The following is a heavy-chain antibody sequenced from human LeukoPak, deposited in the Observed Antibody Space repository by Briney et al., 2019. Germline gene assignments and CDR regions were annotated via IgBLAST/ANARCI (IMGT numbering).Heavy chain of an antibody. J-gene: IGHJ4*02. V-gene: IGHV3-74*01. D-gene: IGHD3-22*01. CDR1: GFTFSSYW. Sequence: GGSLRLSCAASGFTFSSYWMHWVRQAPGKGLVWVSRINSDGSRTSYADSVKGRFTISRDNAKSTLYLQMNSLRAEDTAVYYCARSYYDTAFDYWGQGTLVTVSS. CDR2: INSDGSRT. CDR3: ARSYYDTAFDY.